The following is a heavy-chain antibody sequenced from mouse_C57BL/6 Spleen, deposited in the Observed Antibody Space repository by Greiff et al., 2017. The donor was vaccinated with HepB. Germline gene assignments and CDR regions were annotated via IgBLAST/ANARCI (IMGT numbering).Heavy chain of an antibody. V-gene: IGHV1-82*01. CDR1: GYAFSSSW. J-gene: IGHJ4*01. CDR3: ARTRDSGGYAIDY. CDR2: IYPGDGDT. Sequence: LQESGPELVKPGASVKISCKASGYAFSSSWMNWVKQRPGKGLEWIGRIYPGDGDTNYNGKFKGKATLTADKSSSTAYMQLSSLTSEDSAVYFCARTRDSGGYAIDYWGQGTSVTVSS.